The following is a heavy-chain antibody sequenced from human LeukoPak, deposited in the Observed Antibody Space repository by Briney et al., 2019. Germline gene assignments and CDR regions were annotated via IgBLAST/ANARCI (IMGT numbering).Heavy chain of an antibody. J-gene: IGHJ3*02. V-gene: IGHV3-53*01. CDR3: ARDLYSSGYSRASAFDI. D-gene: IGHD3-22*01. CDR2: IYSGGTT. Sequence: GGSLRLSCAASGFTVSSSYISWVRQAPGKGLEWVSAIYSGGTTYYADSVRGRFTISRDNSKNTLYLLMNSLRAEDTAVYYCARDLYSSGYSRASAFDIWGQGTMVTVSS. CDR1: GFTVSSSY.